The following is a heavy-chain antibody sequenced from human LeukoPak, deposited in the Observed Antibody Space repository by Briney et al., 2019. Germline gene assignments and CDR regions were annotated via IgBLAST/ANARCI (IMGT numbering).Heavy chain of an antibody. Sequence: SQTLSLTCTVSGGSISSGSYYWSWIRQPAGKGLEWIGRIYTSGSTNYNPSLKSRVTISVDTSKNQFSLKLSSVTAADTAVYYCARSLPMYYFDYWGQGTLVTVSS. J-gene: IGHJ4*02. CDR1: GGSISSGSYY. CDR2: IYTSGST. V-gene: IGHV4-61*02. CDR3: ARSLPMYYFDY.